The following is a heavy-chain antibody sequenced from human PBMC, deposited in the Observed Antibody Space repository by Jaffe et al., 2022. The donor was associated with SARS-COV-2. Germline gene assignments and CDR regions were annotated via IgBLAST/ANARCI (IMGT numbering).Heavy chain of an antibody. D-gene: IGHD3-22*01. Sequence: QLQLQESGPGLVKPSETLSLTCTVSGGSISSSSYYWGWIRQPPGKGLEWIGSIYYSGSTYYNPSLKSRVTISVDTSKNQFSLKLSSVTAADTAVYYCARYQFSATMIVVDLPRGWFDPWGQGTLVTVSS. J-gene: IGHJ5*02. CDR2: IYYSGST. CDR1: GGSISSSSYY. V-gene: IGHV4-39*01. CDR3: ARYQFSATMIVVDLPRGWFDP.